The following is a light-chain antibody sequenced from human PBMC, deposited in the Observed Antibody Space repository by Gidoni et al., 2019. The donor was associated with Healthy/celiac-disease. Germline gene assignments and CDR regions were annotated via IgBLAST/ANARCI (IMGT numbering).Light chain of an antibody. V-gene: IGLV2-14*03. CDR2: DVS. Sequence: QAALTQPASVAGDPGQSITISCTGTHNDVGDYDYVSWYQQHPGKAPKLLIYDVSNRPSGVSNRFSASKSGNTASLTISGLQAEDEAYYYCSSYTSISTLVLFGGGTKLTVL. J-gene: IGLJ2*01. CDR1: HNDVGDYDY. CDR3: SSYTSISTLVL.